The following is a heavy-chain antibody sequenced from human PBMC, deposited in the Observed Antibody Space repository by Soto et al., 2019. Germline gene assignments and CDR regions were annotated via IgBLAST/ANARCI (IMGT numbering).Heavy chain of an antibody. Sequence: GASVKVSCKTSGYSFTDYDIHWVRQAPGQGLEWMGWINPNSGGTNYAQKFQGWVTMTRDTSISTAYMEVSRLRSDDTAVYYCARGTSPTAAGEHIDYWGQGTLVTVSS. V-gene: IGHV1-2*04. CDR2: INPNSGGT. J-gene: IGHJ4*02. D-gene: IGHD6-13*01. CDR1: GYSFTDYD. CDR3: ARGTSPTAAGEHIDY.